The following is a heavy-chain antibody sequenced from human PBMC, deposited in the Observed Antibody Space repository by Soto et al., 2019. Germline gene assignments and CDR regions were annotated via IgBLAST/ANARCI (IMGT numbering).Heavy chain of an antibody. CDR2: IYFTGNT. D-gene: IGHD6-25*01. V-gene: IGHV4-39*01. Sequence: SETLSLTCSASGGSITSSSHFWGWVRQPPGRGLEWIGTIYFTGNTYYTPSLKSRLTMSIDTSKNEFSLRLNSVTAADTAVYYCAGQTFTIAAASYGRSNWFDPWGPGTLVTVSS. CDR3: AGQTFTIAAASYGRSNWFDP. J-gene: IGHJ5*02. CDR1: GGSITSSSHF.